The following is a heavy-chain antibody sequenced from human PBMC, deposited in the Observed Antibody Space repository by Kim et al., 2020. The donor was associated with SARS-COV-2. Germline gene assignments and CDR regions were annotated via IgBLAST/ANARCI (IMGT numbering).Heavy chain of an antibody. D-gene: IGHD3-10*01. V-gene: IGHV4-59*13. CDR2: ISYSGNT. CDR3: AGSGVRVIFYYYGFDV. J-gene: IGHJ6*02. Sequence: SETLSLTCTVSGGSISNYYWSWIRQPPGKGLEWIGYISYSGNTKYNPSLKSRVTISVDTSKNQFSLKLSSVTAADTAVYYCAGSGVRVIFYYYGFDVWG. CDR1: GGSISNYY.